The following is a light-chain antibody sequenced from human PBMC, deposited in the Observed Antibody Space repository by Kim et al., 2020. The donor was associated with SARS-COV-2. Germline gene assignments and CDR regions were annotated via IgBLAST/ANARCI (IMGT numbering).Light chain of an antibody. CDR1: QSVSSN. CDR2: GAS. J-gene: IGKJ2*01. Sequence: SGSPGERATRSCRASQSVSSNLAWYQQKPGLPPRLLIYGASTRATGIPARFSGSGSGTEFTLTISSLQSEDFAVYYCQQYNNWYTFGQGTKLEI. V-gene: IGKV3-15*01. CDR3: QQYNNWYT.